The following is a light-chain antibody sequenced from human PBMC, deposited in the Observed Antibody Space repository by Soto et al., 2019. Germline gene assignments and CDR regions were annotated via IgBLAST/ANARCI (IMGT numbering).Light chain of an antibody. CDR2: EVH. CDR3: VSYAGSKNYV. J-gene: IGLJ1*01. V-gene: IGLV2-8*01. Sequence: QSALTQPASVSGSPGQSITISCTGTSSDVGGHNYVSWYQQHPGRAPKLMIFEVHKRPSGVPDRFSGSKSGNTASLTVSGLQADDEADYYCVSYAGSKNYVFGTGTKLTVL. CDR1: SSDVGGHNY.